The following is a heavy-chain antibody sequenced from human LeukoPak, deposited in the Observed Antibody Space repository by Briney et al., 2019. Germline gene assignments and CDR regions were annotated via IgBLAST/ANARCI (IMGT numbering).Heavy chain of an antibody. D-gene: IGHD4-23*01. Sequence: SETLSLTCTVSGGSISSYYWSWVRQPPGKGREWVGYIYYSGSTNYNPSLKGRVTISVYTSKNQFSLKLSSVTAADTAVYYCARAPSLSTVVTPYWFDHWGQGTLVTVSS. CDR2: IYYSGST. CDR3: ARAPSLSTVVTPYWFDH. V-gene: IGHV4-59*01. J-gene: IGHJ5*02. CDR1: GGSISSYY.